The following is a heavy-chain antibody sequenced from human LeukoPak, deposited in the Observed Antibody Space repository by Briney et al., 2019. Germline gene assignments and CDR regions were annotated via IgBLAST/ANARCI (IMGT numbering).Heavy chain of an antibody. CDR2: ITPFNGNT. Sequence: ASVKVSCKASGYTFTYRYLHWVRQAPGQALEWMGWITPFNGNTNYAQKFQDRVTITRDRSMSTAYMGLSSLRSEDTAMYYCAEAEWELPHLTIWGQGTLVTVSS. V-gene: IGHV1-45*02. D-gene: IGHD1-26*01. CDR3: AEAEWELPHLTI. CDR1: GYTFTYRY. J-gene: IGHJ4*02.